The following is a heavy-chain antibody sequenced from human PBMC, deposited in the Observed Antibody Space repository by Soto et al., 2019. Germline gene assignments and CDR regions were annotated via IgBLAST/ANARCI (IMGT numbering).Heavy chain of an antibody. J-gene: IGHJ2*01. CDR3: AFRANGDFDL. CDR1: GCSISSSSYY. Sequence: QLQLQESGPGLVKPSETLALTCTVSGCSISSSSYYWGWIRQPPGKGLEWIGGTYYSGSTYYNPSLKSRVTISVDTSKNQFSLKLSSVTAADTAVYDCAFRANGDFDLWGRGTLVTVSS. CDR2: TYYSGST. D-gene: IGHD4-17*01. V-gene: IGHV4-39*01.